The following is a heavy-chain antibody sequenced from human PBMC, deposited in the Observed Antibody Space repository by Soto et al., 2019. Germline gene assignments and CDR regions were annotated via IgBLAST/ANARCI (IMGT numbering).Heavy chain of an antibody. CDR1: GYTFTRYG. J-gene: IGHJ4*02. CDR2: ISGYNGGT. CDR3: ARDIYMAAAGTAYDY. Sequence: ASVKVSCKASGYTFTRYGISWVRQAPGQGLEWMGWISGYNGGTNYAQKFEGWVTMTRDTSINTAYLELNGLTSDDTAIYYCARDIYMAAAGTAYDYWGQGTLVTVSS. D-gene: IGHD6-13*01. V-gene: IGHV1-18*01.